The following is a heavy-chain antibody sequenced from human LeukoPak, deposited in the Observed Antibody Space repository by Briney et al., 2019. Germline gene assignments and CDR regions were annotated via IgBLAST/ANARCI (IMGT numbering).Heavy chain of an antibody. J-gene: IGHJ4*02. Sequence: GASVKVSCKASGYTFTSYYMHWVRQAPGQGLEWMGIINPSGGSTSYAQKFQGRVTMTRDTSTSTVYMELSSLRSEDTAVYYCARDVEIQLWLLPRTYYFDYWGQGTLVTVSS. CDR3: ARDVEIQLWLLPRTYYFDY. CDR2: INPSGGST. D-gene: IGHD5-18*01. CDR1: GYTFTSYY. V-gene: IGHV1-46*01.